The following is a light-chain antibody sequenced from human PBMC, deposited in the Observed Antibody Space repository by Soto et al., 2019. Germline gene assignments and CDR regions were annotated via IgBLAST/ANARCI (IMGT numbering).Light chain of an antibody. J-gene: IGLJ3*02. V-gene: IGLV2-14*01. CDR2: EVN. CDR1: STDVGGYNY. CDR3: CSYTSSSTRM. Sequence: QSVLTQPASVSGSPGQSITISCTGTSTDVGGYNYVSWYQQHPGKAPKLIIYEVNHRPSGVSDRFSGSKSGNSASLTISELQAEDEADYYCCSYTSSSTRMFGGGTKVTVL.